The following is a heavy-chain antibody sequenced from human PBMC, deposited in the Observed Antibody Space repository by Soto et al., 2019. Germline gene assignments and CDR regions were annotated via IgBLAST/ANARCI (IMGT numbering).Heavy chain of an antibody. CDR2: IKQDVGEK. CDR1: GFTFSTCW. V-gene: IGHV3-7*03. CDR3: VRDYRVSYGYGPFDY. D-gene: IGHD5-18*01. J-gene: IGHJ4*02. Sequence: EVQLAESGGGLVQPGGPPRLSCAASGFTFSTCWMSWFRQAPGKGLECVANIKQDVGEKHYVESVKGRFTISRVNAKNRLYRQMNSLRGYDTAVYYCVRDYRVSYGYGPFDYWGQGSLVTVSS.